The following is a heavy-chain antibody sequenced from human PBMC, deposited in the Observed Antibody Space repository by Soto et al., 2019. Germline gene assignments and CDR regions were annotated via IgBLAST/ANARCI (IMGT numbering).Heavy chain of an antibody. CDR3: ARSNYGDNTGHDAFDI. CDR1: GFTFNFFG. V-gene: IGHV3-33*01. CDR2: IWNDGSNK. Sequence: GGSLRLSCAASGFTFNFFGMHWVRQAPGKGLEWVAVIWNDGSNKYYADYVEGRLTISRDDSKNTLYMQMNSLRAEDTAVYYCARSNYGDNTGHDAFDIWGQGTMVTVSS. D-gene: IGHD4-17*01. J-gene: IGHJ3*02.